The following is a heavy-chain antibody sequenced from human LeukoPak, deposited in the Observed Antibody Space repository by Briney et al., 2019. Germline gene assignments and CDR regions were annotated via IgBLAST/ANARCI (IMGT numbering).Heavy chain of an antibody. Sequence: GGSLRLSCAASGFTFSDYYMSWIRQAPGKGLEWVSYISSSGSTIYYADSVKSRFTISRDNAKNSLYLQMNSLRAEDTAVYYCARDSYFDWLSSPPQGGDYWGQGTLVTVSS. CDR1: GFTFSDYY. V-gene: IGHV3-11*01. D-gene: IGHD3-9*01. J-gene: IGHJ4*02. CDR2: ISSSGSTI. CDR3: ARDSYFDWLSSPPQGGDY.